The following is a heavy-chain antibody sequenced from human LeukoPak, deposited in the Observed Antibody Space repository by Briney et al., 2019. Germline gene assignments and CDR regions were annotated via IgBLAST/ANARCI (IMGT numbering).Heavy chain of an antibody. CDR2: ISAYNGKK. Sequence: ASVKVSCKASGYTFTSDGISWVRQAPGQGLEGRGWISAYNGKKNYAQKLQGRVTMTTATSTSTAYMELRSLRSDDTAVYYCARDSGGGYSSPDYWGQGTLVTVSS. J-gene: IGHJ4*02. V-gene: IGHV1-18*01. CDR3: ARDSGGGYSSPDY. D-gene: IGHD6-13*01. CDR1: GYTFTSDG.